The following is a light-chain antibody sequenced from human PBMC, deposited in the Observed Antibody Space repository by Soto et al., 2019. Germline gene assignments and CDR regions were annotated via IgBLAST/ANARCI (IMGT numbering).Light chain of an antibody. CDR2: DAS. J-gene: IGKJ4*01. CDR1: QTISIW. CDR3: QQFNSFPLT. Sequence: DIQMTQSPSTLSGSVGDRVTITCRASQTISIWLAWYQQKPGKAPKVLIYDASSLKSGVPSRFSGSGSGTDFTLTISSLQPEDFATYYCQQFNSFPLTFGGGTKVDIK. V-gene: IGKV1-5*01.